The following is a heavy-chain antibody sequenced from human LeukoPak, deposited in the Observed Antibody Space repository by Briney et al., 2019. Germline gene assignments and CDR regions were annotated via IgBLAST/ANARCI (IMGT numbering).Heavy chain of an antibody. J-gene: IGHJ5*02. CDR1: GYTFSTYD. V-gene: IGHV1-8*01. CDR3: ARDWKQWDCSSTSCYSNWFDP. Sequence: ASVKVSCKTSGYTFSTYDINWVRQATGQGLEWMGWMNPNSGTTGYAQKFQGRVTMTRNTSISTAYMELRSLRSDDTAVYYCARDWKQWDCSSTSCYSNWFDPWGQGTLVTVSS. D-gene: IGHD2-2*02. CDR2: MNPNSGTT.